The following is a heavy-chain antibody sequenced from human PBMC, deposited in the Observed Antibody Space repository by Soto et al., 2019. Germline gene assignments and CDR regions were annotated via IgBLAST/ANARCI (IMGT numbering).Heavy chain of an antibody. D-gene: IGHD2-21*01. CDR2: IYPGDSDT. CDR3: ARQKLWMATINNDAFDV. CDR1: GYTFNTYW. Sequence: GESLKISCRGSGYTFNTYWIGWVRQMPGKGLEWMGFIYPGDSDTTYSPSFQGQVTISVDKSISTAYLQWSSLKVSDTAIYYCARQKLWMATINNDAFDVWGQGTKVTVSS. J-gene: IGHJ3*01. V-gene: IGHV5-51*01.